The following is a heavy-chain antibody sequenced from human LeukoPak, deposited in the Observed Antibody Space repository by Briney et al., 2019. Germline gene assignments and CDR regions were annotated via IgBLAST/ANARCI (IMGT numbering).Heavy chain of an antibody. CDR3: ARDRYGPFPLGYGMDV. J-gene: IGHJ6*02. CDR2: ISAYNGNT. CDR1: GYTFTSYG. D-gene: IGHD5-18*01. Sequence: ASVKVSCKASGYTFTSYGISWVRQAPGQGLEWMGWISAYNGNTNYAQKLQGRVTMTTDTSTSTAYMELRSLRSDDTAVYYGARDRYGPFPLGYGMDVWGQGTTVAISS. V-gene: IGHV1-18*01.